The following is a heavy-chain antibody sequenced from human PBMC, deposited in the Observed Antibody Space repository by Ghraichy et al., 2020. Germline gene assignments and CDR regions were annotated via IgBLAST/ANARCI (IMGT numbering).Heavy chain of an antibody. V-gene: IGHV6-1*01. CDR1: GDTVSSNSAA. J-gene: IGHJ2*01. CDR3: ARDQWRYWYFHL. D-gene: IGHD2-8*01. Sequence: SQTLSLTCAISGDTVSSNSAAWSWIRQSPSRGLEWLGRTYYRSKWYSDYAVSVKSRITINPDTSKNQFSLQLNSVTPEDTAVYYCARDQWRYWYFHLWGRGTLVTVSS. CDR2: TYYRSKWYS.